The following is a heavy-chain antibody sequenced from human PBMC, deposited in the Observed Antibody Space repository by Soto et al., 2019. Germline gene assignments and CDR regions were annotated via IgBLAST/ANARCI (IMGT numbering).Heavy chain of an antibody. CDR2: ILSDGSNK. Sequence: PGGSLRLSCAVSGFTLSSHAMHWVRQAPGKGLEWVALILSDGSNKYYADSVKGRFTTSRDNSKNTMYLQMNSLRAEDTAVYYSAKDWRGLRFLEWFRPIGGMDVWGQGTTVTVSS. CDR3: AKDWRGLRFLEWFRPIGGMDV. J-gene: IGHJ6*02. CDR1: GFTLSSHA. V-gene: IGHV3-30-3*01. D-gene: IGHD3-3*01.